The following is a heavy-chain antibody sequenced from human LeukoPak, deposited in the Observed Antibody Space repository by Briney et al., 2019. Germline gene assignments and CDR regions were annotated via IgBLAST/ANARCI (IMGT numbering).Heavy chain of an antibody. CDR3: AKGQAGEGYFDY. J-gene: IGHJ4*02. CDR1: GFTFSSHD. V-gene: IGHV3-23*01. CDR2: IGDSGVRT. Sequence: PGGSLRLSCAASGFTFSSHDMTWVRQAPGKGLEWVSTIGDSGVRTYYADSVKGRFTISRDNSKNTMYLLMDSLRVEDTAVYYCAKGQAGEGYFDYWGQGTLVTVSS. D-gene: IGHD7-27*01.